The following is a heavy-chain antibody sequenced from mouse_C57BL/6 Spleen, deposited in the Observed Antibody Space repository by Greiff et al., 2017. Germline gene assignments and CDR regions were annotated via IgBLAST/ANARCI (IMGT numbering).Heavy chain of an antibody. CDR3: ARGLGWLLPHYYAMDY. CDR2: IYPRSGNT. CDR1: GYTFTSYG. Sequence: QVQLKESGAELARPGASVKLSCKASGYTFTSYGISWVKQRTGQGLEWIGEIYPRSGNTYYNEKFKGKATLTADKSSSTAYMELRSLTSEDSAVYFCARGLGWLLPHYYAMDYWGQGTSVTVSS. V-gene: IGHV1-81*01. J-gene: IGHJ4*01. D-gene: IGHD2-3*01.